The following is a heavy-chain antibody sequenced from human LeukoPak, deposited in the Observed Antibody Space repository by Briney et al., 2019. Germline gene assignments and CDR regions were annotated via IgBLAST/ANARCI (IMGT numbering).Heavy chain of an antibody. CDR1: GFTFNNYW. V-gene: IGHV3-74*01. D-gene: IGHD6-19*01. CDR3: ARVTAVAGTSVGVDA. Sequence: GGSLRLSCAASGFTFNNYWMHWVRQAPGKGLVWVSRINSDASVTTYADSVKGRFTISRDNAKNTLYLQMNSLRAEDTAVYYCARVTAVAGTSVGVDAWGQGILVTVS. J-gene: IGHJ4*02. CDR2: INSDASVT.